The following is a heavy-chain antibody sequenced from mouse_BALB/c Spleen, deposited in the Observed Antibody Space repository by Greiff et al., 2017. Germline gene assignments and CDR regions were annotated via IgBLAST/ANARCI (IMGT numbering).Heavy chain of an antibody. J-gene: IGHJ3*01. Sequence: VQLQQSGAELVKPGASVKLSCTASGFNIKDTYMHWVKQRPEQGLEWIGRIDPANGNTKYDPKFQGKATITADTSSNTAYLQLSSLTSEDTAVYYCASPIYYDYDDGFAYWGQGTLVTVSA. V-gene: IGHV14-3*02. D-gene: IGHD2-4*01. CDR3: ASPIYYDYDDGFAY. CDR2: IDPANGNT. CDR1: GFNIKDTY.